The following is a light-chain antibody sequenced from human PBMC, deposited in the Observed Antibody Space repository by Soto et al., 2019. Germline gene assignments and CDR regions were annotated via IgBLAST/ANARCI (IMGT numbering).Light chain of an antibody. CDR2: DVT. CDR3: SSYSSSSTPYV. Sequence: QSALTQPASVSGSPGQSITISCTGTSSDVGGYNFVSWYQHHPGRAPKLIIYDVTYRPSGVSNRFAGSKSGNTASLTISGLQAEDDADYYCSSYSSSSTPYVLGTGTKLTVL. J-gene: IGLJ1*01. CDR1: SSDVGGYNF. V-gene: IGLV2-14*03.